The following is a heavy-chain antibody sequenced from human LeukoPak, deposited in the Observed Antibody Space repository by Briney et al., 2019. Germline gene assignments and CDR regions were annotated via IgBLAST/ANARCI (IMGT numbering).Heavy chain of an antibody. J-gene: IGHJ6*03. CDR3: ATFPPRYSETFSGSYLAYYYMDV. CDR1: GGSISDYY. Sequence: SETLSLTCTVSGGSISDYYWNWIRQSPGKGLEWISYIYTRGNTYYNPSLERRLSFSVDTSKNQISLHLQSVTAADTAVYYCATFPPRYSETFSGSYLAYYYMDVWGKGTTVPVSS. CDR2: IYTRGNT. D-gene: IGHD3-10*01. V-gene: IGHV4-4*09.